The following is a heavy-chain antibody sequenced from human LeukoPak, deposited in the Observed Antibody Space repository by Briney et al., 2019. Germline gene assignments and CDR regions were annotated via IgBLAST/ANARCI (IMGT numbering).Heavy chain of an antibody. CDR1: GGSISSYY. CDR3: ARGGPAGSDAFDI. J-gene: IGHJ3*02. Sequence: SSETLSLTCTVSGGSISSYYWSWIRQPPGKGLEWIGYIYYSGSTNYNPSLKSRVTISVDTSKNQFSLKLSSVTAADTAVYYCARGGPAGSDAFDIWGQGTMVTVSS. D-gene: IGHD6-13*01. V-gene: IGHV4-59*01. CDR2: IYYSGST.